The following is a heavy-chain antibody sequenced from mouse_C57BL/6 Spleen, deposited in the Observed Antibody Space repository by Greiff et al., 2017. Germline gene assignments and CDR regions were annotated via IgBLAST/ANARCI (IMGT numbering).Heavy chain of an antibody. CDR3: ARQELRNYFDY. CDR2: ISSGGSYT. CDR1: GFTFSSYG. J-gene: IGHJ2*01. Sequence: EVKVVESGGDLVKPGGSLKLSCAASGFTFSSYGMSWVRQTPDKRLEWVATISSGGSYTYYPDSVKGRFTISRDNAKNTLYLQMSSLKSEDTAMYYCARQELRNYFDYWGQGTTLTVSS. D-gene: IGHD1-1*01. V-gene: IGHV5-6*01.